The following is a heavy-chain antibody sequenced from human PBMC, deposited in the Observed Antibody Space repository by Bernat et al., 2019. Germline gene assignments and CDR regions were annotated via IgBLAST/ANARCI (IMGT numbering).Heavy chain of an antibody. J-gene: IGHJ4*02. D-gene: IGHD5-12*01. Sequence: EVQLVESGGGLVQPGRSLRLSCAASGFTFDDYAMHWVRQAPGKGLEWVSGISWNSGSIGYADSVKGRFTISGDNGKNSLYLQMNSLRAEDTALYYCAKDFRGYSGYDSPDFDYWGQGALVTVSS. CDR3: AKDFRGYSGYDSPDFDY. CDR1: GFTFDDYA. V-gene: IGHV3-9*01. CDR2: ISWNSGSI.